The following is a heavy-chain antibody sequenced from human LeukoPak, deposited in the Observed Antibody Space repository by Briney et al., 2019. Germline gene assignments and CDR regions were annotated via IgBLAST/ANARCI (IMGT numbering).Heavy chain of an antibody. CDR3: ARALIAHLPWFDP. V-gene: IGHV4-59*01. J-gene: IGHJ5*02. D-gene: IGHD3-22*01. CDR1: GGSISSYY. CDR2: IYYSGST. Sequence: SETLSLTCTVSGGSISSYYWSWIRQPPGKGLEWIGYIYYSGSTNYNPSLKSRVTISVDTSKNQFSLKLSSVTAADTAVYYCARALIAHLPWFDPWGQGTLVTVSS.